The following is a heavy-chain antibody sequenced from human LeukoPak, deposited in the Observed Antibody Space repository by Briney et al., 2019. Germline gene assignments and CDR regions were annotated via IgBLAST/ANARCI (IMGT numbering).Heavy chain of an antibody. J-gene: IGHJ3*02. CDR3: ARESDDSGDAFDI. Sequence: SGGSLRLSCAASGFTFKSYEMHWVRQAPGKGLEWVSYISSSGTTIYYADSVKGRFTISRDNAKNSLYLQMNSLRAEDTAIYYCARESDDSGDAFDIWGQGTMVTVSS. V-gene: IGHV3-48*03. CDR2: ISSSGTTI. CDR1: GFTFKSYE. D-gene: IGHD3-10*01.